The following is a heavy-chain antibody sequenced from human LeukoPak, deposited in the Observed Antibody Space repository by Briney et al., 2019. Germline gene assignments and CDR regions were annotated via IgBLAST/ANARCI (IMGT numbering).Heavy chain of an antibody. CDR1: GFTFSSYR. D-gene: IGHD3-22*01. Sequence: GGSLRLSCAASGFTFSSYRMSWVRQAPGKGLEWVANIKQDGSEKYYVDSVKGRFTISRDNAKNSLYLQMNSLRAEDTAVYYCARDSGRSGYLASYFDYWGQGTLVTVSS. CDR3: ARDSGRSGYLASYFDY. J-gene: IGHJ4*02. V-gene: IGHV3-7*01. CDR2: IKQDGSEK.